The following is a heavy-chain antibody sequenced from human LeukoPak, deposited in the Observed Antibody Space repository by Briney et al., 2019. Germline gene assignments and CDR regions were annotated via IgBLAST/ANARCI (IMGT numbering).Heavy chain of an antibody. J-gene: IGHJ6*03. D-gene: IGHD2-2*01. V-gene: IGHV1-8*01. CDR1: GYTFTSYD. CDR2: MNPNSGKT. Sequence: ASVKVSCKASGYTFTSYDINWVRQATGQGLEWMGWMNPNSGKTGYAQKFQGRVTMTRNTYISTAYMELSSLRSEDTAVYYCARDGLFQLPFYYYYYMDVWGKGTTVTVSS. CDR3: ARDGLFQLPFYYYYYMDV.